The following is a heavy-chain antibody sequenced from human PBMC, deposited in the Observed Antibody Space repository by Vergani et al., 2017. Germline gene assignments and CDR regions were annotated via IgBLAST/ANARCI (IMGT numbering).Heavy chain of an antibody. CDR3: ASTSIAAAGLFDP. CDR1: GGSISSYY. D-gene: IGHD6-13*01. J-gene: IGHJ5*02. Sequence: QVQLQESGPGLVKPSETLSLTCTVSGGSISSYYWSWIRQPPGKGLEWIGSIYYSGSTYYNPSLKSRVTISVDTSKNQFSLKLSSVTAADTAVYYCASTSIAAAGLFDPWGQGTLVTVSS. CDR2: IYYSGST. V-gene: IGHV4-59*05.